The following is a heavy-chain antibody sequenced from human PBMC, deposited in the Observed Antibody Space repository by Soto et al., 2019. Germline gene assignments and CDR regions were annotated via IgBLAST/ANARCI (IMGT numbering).Heavy chain of an antibody. Sequence: PSETLSLTCTVSGGSISSYYWSWIRQPPGKGLEWIGYIYYSGSTNYNPSLKSRVTISVDTSKNQFSLKLSSVTAADTAVYYCARVFPYYSDRSGYLRYYYYGMDVWGQGTKVTVSS. CDR3: ARVFPYYSDRSGYLRYYYYGMDV. D-gene: IGHD3-22*01. V-gene: IGHV4-59*01. CDR2: IYYSGST. CDR1: GGSISSYY. J-gene: IGHJ6*02.